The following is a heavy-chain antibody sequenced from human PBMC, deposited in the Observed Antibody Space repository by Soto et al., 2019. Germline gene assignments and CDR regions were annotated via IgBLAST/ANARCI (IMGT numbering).Heavy chain of an antibody. CDR1: GFSFSTYS. J-gene: IGHJ6*02. D-gene: IGHD2-21*02. Sequence: SGGPLTLSCEDSGFSFSTYSMHWVRQAPGKGLEWVSSIGRRSDIYYADSVKGRFTISRDNAKNSVSLQMNSLRDEDAAVYYCAREETAWPLAYGLDVWGQGTTVTVSS. V-gene: IGHV3-21*01. CDR3: AREETAWPLAYGLDV. CDR2: IGRRSDI.